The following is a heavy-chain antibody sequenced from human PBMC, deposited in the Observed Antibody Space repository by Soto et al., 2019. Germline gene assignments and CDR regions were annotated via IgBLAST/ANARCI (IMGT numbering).Heavy chain of an antibody. Sequence: XSVKVSCKASVYSFTCYYMHWVRQAPGQGLEWMGWINPNSGGTNYAQKFQGWVTMTRDTSISTAYMELSRLGSDDTAVYYCAVAAPLDYYYGMDVWGQGTTVTVSS. V-gene: IGHV1-2*04. CDR3: AVAAPLDYYYGMDV. CDR1: VYSFTCYY. D-gene: IGHD6-6*01. J-gene: IGHJ6*02. CDR2: INPNSGGT.